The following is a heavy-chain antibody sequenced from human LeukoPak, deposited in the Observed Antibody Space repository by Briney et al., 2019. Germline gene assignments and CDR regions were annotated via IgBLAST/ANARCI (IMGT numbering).Heavy chain of an antibody. Sequence: PSETLSLTCAVYGGSFSGYYWSWIRQPPGKGLEWIGEINHSGSTNYNPSLKSRVTISVDTSKNQFSLKLSSVTAADTAVYYCAREGCSGGSCYPHDAFDIWGQGTMVTVSS. J-gene: IGHJ3*02. V-gene: IGHV4-34*01. CDR1: GGSFSGYY. CDR2: INHSGST. D-gene: IGHD2-15*01. CDR3: AREGCSGGSCYPHDAFDI.